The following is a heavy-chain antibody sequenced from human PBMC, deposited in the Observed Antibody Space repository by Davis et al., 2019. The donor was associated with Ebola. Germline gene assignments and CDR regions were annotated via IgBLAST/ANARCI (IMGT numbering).Heavy chain of an antibody. V-gene: IGHV3-30-3*01. CDR3: ARDMSGIAVGRGRFDP. J-gene: IGHJ5*02. CDR1: GFTFSSYA. Sequence: GESLKISCAASGFTFSSYAMHWVRQAPGKGLEWVAVISYDGSNKYYADSVKGRFTISRDNSKNTLYLQMNSLRAEDTAVYYCARDMSGIAVGRGRFDPWGQGTLVTVSS. CDR2: ISYDGSNK. D-gene: IGHD3-10*01.